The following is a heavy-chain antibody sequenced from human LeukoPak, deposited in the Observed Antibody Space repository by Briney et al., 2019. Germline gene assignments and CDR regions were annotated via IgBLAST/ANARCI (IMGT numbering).Heavy chain of an antibody. CDR2: ISGSGGST. CDR3: AKTADLWFGELFDAFDI. Sequence: GGSLRLSCAASGFTFSSYAMSWVRQAPGKGLEWVSAISGSGGSTYYADSVKGRFTISRDNSKNTLYLQMNSLRAEDTAVYYCAKTADLWFGELFDAFDIWGQGTMVTASS. D-gene: IGHD3-10*01. V-gene: IGHV3-23*01. CDR1: GFTFSSYA. J-gene: IGHJ3*02.